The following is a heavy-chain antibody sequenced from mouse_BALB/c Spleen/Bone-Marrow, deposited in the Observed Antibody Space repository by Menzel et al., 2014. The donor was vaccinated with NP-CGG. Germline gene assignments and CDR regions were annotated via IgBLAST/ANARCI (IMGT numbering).Heavy chain of an antibody. J-gene: IGHJ2*01. CDR2: ISGGTSTT. CDR3: VRGGYYVPSYFDS. D-gene: IGHD2-3*01. Sequence: EVQLVESGGGLVQPGGSRKLSCAASGFTFRSFGMHWARQAPEKGLEWVAYISGGTSTTYYADTVKGRFTISRDNPNNTLFLQMTSLRSEDTAMYYCVRGGYYVPSYFDSWGQGTTLTVSS. V-gene: IGHV5-17*02. CDR1: GFTFRSFG.